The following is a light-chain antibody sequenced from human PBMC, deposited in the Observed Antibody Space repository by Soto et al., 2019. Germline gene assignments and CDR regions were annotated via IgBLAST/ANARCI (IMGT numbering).Light chain of an antibody. CDR3: QVWATSSVHHVL. J-gene: IGLJ2*01. CDR1: NIGSKS. CDR2: DDS. Sequence: SYELTQPPSVSVAPGQTARVTCGGSNIGSKSAHWYQQKAGQAPVVVVYDDSDRPSGIPERFSGSKSGNTATLTISRVEAGDEADYYCQVWATSSVHHVLFGGGNTLTV. V-gene: IGLV3-21*02.